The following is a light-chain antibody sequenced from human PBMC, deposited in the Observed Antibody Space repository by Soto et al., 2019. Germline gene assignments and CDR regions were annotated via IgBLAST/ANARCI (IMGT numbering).Light chain of an antibody. Sequence: DIQMTQSPSSVSASVGDRVTITCRASQGIGSWLSWYQQKPGKAPNLLIYDASKLHSGVPSRFSGSGSGTDFSRTISSLQPEDFATYYCQQANSFPHTFGGGTKVEI. CDR3: QQANSFPHT. CDR1: QGIGSW. J-gene: IGKJ4*01. CDR2: DAS. V-gene: IGKV1-12*01.